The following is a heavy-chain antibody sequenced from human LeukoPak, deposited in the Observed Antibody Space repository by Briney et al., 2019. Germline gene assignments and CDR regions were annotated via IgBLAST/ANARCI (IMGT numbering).Heavy chain of an antibody. CDR2: IYHEGST. J-gene: IGHJ4*02. Sequence: SETLSLTCGVSGGSISGSNRWSWVRQPPGKGLEWIGEIYHEGSTKYSPSLRSRVTISVDKSRNQFSLKLSSVTAADTAVYYCSAQGGWYIDYWGQGTLVTVSS. CDR3: SAQGGWYIDY. D-gene: IGHD6-19*01. CDR1: GGSISGSNR. V-gene: IGHV4/OR15-8*01.